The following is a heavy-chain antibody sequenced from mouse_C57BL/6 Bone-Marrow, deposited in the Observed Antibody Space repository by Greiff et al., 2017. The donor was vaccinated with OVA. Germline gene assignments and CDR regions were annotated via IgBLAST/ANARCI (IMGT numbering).Heavy chain of an antibody. Sequence: EVQLQQSGPELVKPGASVKISCKASGYTFTDYYMNWVKQSHGKSLEWIGDINPNNGGTSYNQKFKGKATLTVDKSSSTAYMELRSLTSEDSAVYYCARDGLPYFDYWGQGTTLTVSS. CDR2: INPNNGGT. CDR1: GYTFTDYY. J-gene: IGHJ2*01. CDR3: ARDGLPYFDY. V-gene: IGHV1-26*01. D-gene: IGHD5-5*01.